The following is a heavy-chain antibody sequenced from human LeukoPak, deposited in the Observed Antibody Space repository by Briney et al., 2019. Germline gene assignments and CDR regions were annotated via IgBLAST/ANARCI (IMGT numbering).Heavy chain of an antibody. Sequence: GASVKVSCKASGYTFTGYYMHWVRQAPGQGLEWMGWINPNSGGTNYAQKFQGRVTMTRDTSISTAYMELSRLRSDDTAVYYCARRAYCGGDCFALYYYYYTDVWGKGTTVTVSS. V-gene: IGHV1-2*02. CDR2: INPNSGGT. J-gene: IGHJ6*03. CDR3: ARRAYCGGDCFALYYYYYTDV. CDR1: GYTFTGYY. D-gene: IGHD2-21*02.